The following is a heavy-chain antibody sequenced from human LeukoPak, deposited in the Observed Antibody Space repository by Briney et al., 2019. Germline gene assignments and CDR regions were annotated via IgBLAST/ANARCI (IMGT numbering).Heavy chain of an antibody. CDR3: ARDFIAVAGTGD. D-gene: IGHD6-19*01. Sequence: GGSLRLSCAASGFTFSSYSMNWVRQAPGKGLEWVSSINSSSSYIYYADSVKGRFTISRDNAKNSLYLQMNSLRAEDTAVYYCARDFIAVAGTGDWGQGTLVTVSS. CDR1: GFTFSSYS. V-gene: IGHV3-21*01. J-gene: IGHJ4*02. CDR2: INSSSSYI.